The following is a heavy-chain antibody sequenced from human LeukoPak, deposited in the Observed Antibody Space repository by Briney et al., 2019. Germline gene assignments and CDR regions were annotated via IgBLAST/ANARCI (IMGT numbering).Heavy chain of an antibody. D-gene: IGHD4-17*01. CDR1: GGTFSSYA. J-gene: IGHJ6*02. CDR2: IIPIFGTA. V-gene: IGHV1-69*06. Sequence: SVKVSCTASGGTFSSYAISWVRQAPGQGLEWMGGIIPIFGTANYAQKFQGRVTITADKSTSTAYMELSSLRSEDTAVYYCARETTTVTTNHYYYYYGMDVWGQGTTVTVSS. CDR3: ARETTTVTTNHYYYYYGMDV.